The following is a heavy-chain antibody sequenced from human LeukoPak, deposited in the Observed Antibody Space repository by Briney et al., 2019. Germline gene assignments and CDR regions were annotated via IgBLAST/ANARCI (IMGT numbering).Heavy chain of an antibody. J-gene: IGHJ4*02. Sequence: GRSLRLSCAASGFTFSSYGMHWVRQAPGKGLEWVSAISGSGGSTYYADSVKGRFTISRDNSKNTLYLQMNSLRAEDTAVYYCAKGPSRNYYGSGSFDYWGQGTLVTVSS. CDR3: AKGPSRNYYGSGSFDY. CDR1: GFTFSSYG. V-gene: IGHV3-23*01. CDR2: ISGSGGST. D-gene: IGHD3-10*01.